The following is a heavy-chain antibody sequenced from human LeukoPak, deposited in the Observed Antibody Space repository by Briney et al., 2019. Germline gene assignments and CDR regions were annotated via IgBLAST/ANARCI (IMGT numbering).Heavy chain of an antibody. V-gene: IGHV3-30*02. CDR1: GITFRIYV. Sequence: GGSLRLSCVPFGITFRIYVLNWARPAPGKGREGGAFLRYDGSNKHYADSVKGRFTISRDNSKNTLYLQMNSLRAEDTAVYYCAKDAARGWYESGFDYWGQGTLVTVSS. CDR2: LRYDGSNK. J-gene: IGHJ4*02. CDR3: AKDAARGWYESGFDY. D-gene: IGHD6-19*01.